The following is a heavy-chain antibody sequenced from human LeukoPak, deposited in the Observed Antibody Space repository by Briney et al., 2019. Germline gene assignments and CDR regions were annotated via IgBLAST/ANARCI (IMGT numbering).Heavy chain of an antibody. V-gene: IGHV4-4*02. CDR2: IYHSGST. CDR3: ARGDNWNDPPEH. CDR1: GGSISSSNW. D-gene: IGHD1-1*01. Sequence: PSGTLSLTCAVSGGSISSSNWWNWVRQPPGKGLEWIGEIYHSGSTNYNPSLKSRVTISVDTSKNQFSLKLSSVTAADTAVYYCARGDNWNDPPEHWGQGTLVTVSS. J-gene: IGHJ4*02.